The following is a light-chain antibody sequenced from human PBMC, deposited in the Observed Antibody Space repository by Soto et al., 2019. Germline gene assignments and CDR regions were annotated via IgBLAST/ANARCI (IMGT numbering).Light chain of an antibody. V-gene: IGKV1-5*01. Sequence: DIQMTQSPSTLSASVGDRVTITCRASQSIGTWLAWYQHRPGKAPSLLIYDASTLRSGVPSRFSGSGSGTEFTLTISSLQADEVATDYGQQSDTYPLTFGQGTKVDI. CDR2: DAS. J-gene: IGKJ1*01. CDR1: QSIGTW. CDR3: QQSDTYPLT.